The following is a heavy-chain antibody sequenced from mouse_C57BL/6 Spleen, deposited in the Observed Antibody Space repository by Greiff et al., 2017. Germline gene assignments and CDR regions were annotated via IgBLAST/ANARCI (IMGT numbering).Heavy chain of an antibody. J-gene: IGHJ1*03. D-gene: IGHD1-1*01. CDR3: LYYGISDWYFDV. V-gene: IGHV5-6*01. CDR2: ISSGGSYT. CDR1: GFTFSSYG. Sequence: EVKVVESGGDLVKPGGSLKLSCAASGFTFSSYGMSWVRQTPDKRLEWVATISSGGSYTYYPDSVKGRFTISRDNAKNTLYLQMSSLKSEDTAMYYCLYYGISDWYFDVWGTGTTVTVSS.